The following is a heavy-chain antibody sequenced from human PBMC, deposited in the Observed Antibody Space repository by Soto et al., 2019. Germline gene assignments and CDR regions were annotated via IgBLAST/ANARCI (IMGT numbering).Heavy chain of an antibody. D-gene: IGHD6-19*01. CDR1: GGSISSGGYY. Sequence: SETLSLTCTVSGGSISSGGYYWSWIRQHPGKGLEWIGYIYYSGSTYYNPSLKSRVTISVDTSKNQFSLKLSSVTAADTAVYYCARGGGWLVLGWFDPWGQGTLVTVSS. V-gene: IGHV4-31*03. J-gene: IGHJ5*02. CDR2: IYYSGST. CDR3: ARGGGWLVLGWFDP.